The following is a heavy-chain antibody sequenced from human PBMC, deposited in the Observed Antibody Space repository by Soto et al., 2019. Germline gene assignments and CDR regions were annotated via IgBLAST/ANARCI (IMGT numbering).Heavy chain of an antibody. CDR1: GDSINSDNYY. CDR2: IYYRGNT. Sequence: QLQLQESGPGLVKPSETLSLTCSVSGDSINSDNYYWGWIRQPPGKGLEWIGSIYYRGNTYYNPSLKTRVTIPLDKSKSQFSLELNSVTAADSVVYFCARLEGLATISYYFDYWGQGTLVTVSS. J-gene: IGHJ4*02. V-gene: IGHV4-39*01. D-gene: IGHD3-9*01. CDR3: ARLEGLATISYYFDY.